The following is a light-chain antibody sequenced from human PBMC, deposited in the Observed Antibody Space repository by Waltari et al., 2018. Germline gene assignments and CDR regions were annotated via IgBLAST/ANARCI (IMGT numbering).Light chain of an antibody. J-gene: IGLJ3*02. Sequence: SYELTQPPSVSVSPGQTASITCSGDTLGDKYACWYQQKPGQSPVLVNYQDTKRPSGVPERFSGSNSGNTATLTISGTQAMDEADYYCQAWDSSTYWVFGGGTKLTVL. CDR1: TLGDKY. V-gene: IGLV3-1*01. CDR2: QDT. CDR3: QAWDSSTYWV.